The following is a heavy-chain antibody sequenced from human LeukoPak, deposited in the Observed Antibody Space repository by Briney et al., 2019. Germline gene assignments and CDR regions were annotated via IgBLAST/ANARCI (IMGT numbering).Heavy chain of an antibody. V-gene: IGHV3-7*01. CDR1: GFTFSSYW. CDR3: ASSRGLIRYHMDV. CDR2: IKQDGSEK. J-gene: IGHJ6*03. Sequence: GGSLRLSCAASGFTFSSYWMSWVRQAPGKGLEWVANIKQDGSEKYYVDSVKGRFTISRDNAKNSLYLQMNSLRAEDTAVYYCASSRGLIRYHMDVWGKGTTVTVSS.